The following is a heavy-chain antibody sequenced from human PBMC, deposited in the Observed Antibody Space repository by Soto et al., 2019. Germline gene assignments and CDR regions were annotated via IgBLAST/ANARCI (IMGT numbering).Heavy chain of an antibody. J-gene: IGHJ4*02. D-gene: IGHD3-10*01. Sequence: GGSLRLSCAASGFTFSSYGMHWVRQAPGKGLEWVAVIWYDGSNKYYADSVKGRFTISRDNSKNTLYLQMNSLRAEDTAVYYCAVGFVNSNFDYWGQGTLVTVSS. V-gene: IGHV3-33*01. CDR2: IWYDGSNK. CDR3: AVGFVNSNFDY. CDR1: GFTFSSYG.